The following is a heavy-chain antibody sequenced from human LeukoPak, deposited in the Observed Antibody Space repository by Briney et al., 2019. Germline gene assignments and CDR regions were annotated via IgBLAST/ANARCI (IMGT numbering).Heavy chain of an antibody. D-gene: IGHD2-8*01. CDR1: GYSISSGYY. J-gene: IGHJ4*02. Sequence: PSETLSLTCAVSGYSISSGYYWGWIRQPPGTGLEWIGSIYHSGSTYYNPSLKSRVTISVDTSKNQFSLKLSSVTAADTAVYYCALGYCTNGVCSAGYFDYWGQGTLVTVSS. CDR3: ALGYCTNGVCSAGYFDY. CDR2: IYHSGST. V-gene: IGHV4-38-2*01.